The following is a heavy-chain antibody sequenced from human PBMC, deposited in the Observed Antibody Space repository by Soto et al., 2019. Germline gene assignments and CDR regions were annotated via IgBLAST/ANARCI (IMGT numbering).Heavy chain of an antibody. Sequence: GGSLRLSCSASGFTFSSYAMHWVRQAPGKGLEYVSAISSNGGSTYYADSVKGRFTISRDNSKNTLYLQMSSLRAEDTAVYCCVKSATYCSSTSCYVDWFDPWGQGTLVTVSS. J-gene: IGHJ5*02. CDR3: VKSATYCSSTSCYVDWFDP. CDR1: GFTFSSYA. V-gene: IGHV3-64D*06. CDR2: ISSNGGST. D-gene: IGHD2-2*01.